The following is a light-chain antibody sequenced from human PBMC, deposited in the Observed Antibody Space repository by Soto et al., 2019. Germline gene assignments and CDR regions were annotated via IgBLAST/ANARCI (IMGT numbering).Light chain of an antibody. J-gene: IGKJ5*01. CDR2: GAS. CDR1: QSVSSSY. CDR3: QQYGNSPST. V-gene: IGKV3-20*01. Sequence: EIVLTQSPGTLSLSPGERATLSCRASQSVSSSYLAWYQQKTGQAPRLLIYGASSRATGIPDRFSGSGSGTDFTLTISRLDPEDFAVYYCQQYGNSPSTFGQGTRVEIK.